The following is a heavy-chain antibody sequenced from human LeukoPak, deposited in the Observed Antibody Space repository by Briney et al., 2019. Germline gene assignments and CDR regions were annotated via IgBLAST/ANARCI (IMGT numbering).Heavy chain of an antibody. CDR1: GGSISSSNW. Sequence: TSETLSLTCAVSGGSISSSNWWSWVRQPPGKGLEWIGEIYHSGSTNYNPSLKSRVTISVDTSKNQFSLKLSSVTAADTAVYYCARTPEPLAYCGGDCYSGYYFDYWGQGTLVTVSS. J-gene: IGHJ4*02. V-gene: IGHV4-4*02. CDR3: ARTPEPLAYCGGDCYSGYYFDY. D-gene: IGHD2-21*01. CDR2: IYHSGST.